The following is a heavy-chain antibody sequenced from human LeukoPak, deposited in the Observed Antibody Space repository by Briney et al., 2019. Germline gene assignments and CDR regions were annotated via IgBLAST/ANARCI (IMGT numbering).Heavy chain of an antibody. J-gene: IGHJ4*02. D-gene: IGHD2-15*01. CDR1: GYSFTSYW. CDR3: ARWGGYCTGGSCYPLYYFDS. Sequence: GESLKISCKGSGYSFTSYWIGWVRQMPGKGLEWMGIIHPPDSDTRYSPSFQGQVTIPADKSINTAYLQWDSLKASDTAMYYCARWGGYCTGGSCYPLYYFDSWGQGTLVTVSS. V-gene: IGHV5-51*01. CDR2: IHPPDSDT.